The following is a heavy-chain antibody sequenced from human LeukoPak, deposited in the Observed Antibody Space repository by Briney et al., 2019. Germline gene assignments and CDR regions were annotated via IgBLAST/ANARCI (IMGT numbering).Heavy chain of an antibody. CDR1: GFTFGGCA. J-gene: IGHJ4*02. CDR3: AKDXXGYYRPFDN. D-gene: IGHD3-3*01. V-gene: IGHV3-23*01. CDR2: ISGSGAYT. Sequence: PGGSLRLSCVASGFTFGGCAMSWVRQAPGKGLEWVSAISGSGAYTYYADSVKGLFTISRDNSKNTLYMQMNTLRAEDTGVYYCAKDXXGYYRPFDNWGQGTLVT.